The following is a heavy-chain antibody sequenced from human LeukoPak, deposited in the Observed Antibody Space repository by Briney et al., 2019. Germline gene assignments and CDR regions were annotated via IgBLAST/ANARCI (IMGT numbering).Heavy chain of an antibody. D-gene: IGHD3-22*01. Sequence: GGSLRLSCAASGFTFSSYAMSWVRQAPGKGLEWVSAISGSGGSTYYADSVKGRFTISRDNFKNTLYLQMNSLRAEDTAVYYCAKDRSYYDSSGLYAFDIWGQGTMVTVSS. J-gene: IGHJ3*02. CDR2: ISGSGGST. CDR3: AKDRSYYDSSGLYAFDI. CDR1: GFTFSSYA. V-gene: IGHV3-23*01.